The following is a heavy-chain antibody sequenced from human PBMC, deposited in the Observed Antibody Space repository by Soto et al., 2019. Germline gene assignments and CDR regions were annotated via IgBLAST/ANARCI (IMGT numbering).Heavy chain of an antibody. CDR1: GFTFSSYW. V-gene: IGHV3-74*01. CDR3: AKGRGGGSGAFQH. CDR2: INSDESST. Sequence: ELQLVDSGGGLVQPGGSLRLSCAASGFTFSSYWMHWVRQAPGKGLVWVSHINSDESSTSYADSVKGRFTISRDNAKNTLYLQMSSLRAEDTAVYYCAKGRGGGSGAFQHWGQGTLVTVSS. D-gene: IGHD3-10*01. J-gene: IGHJ1*01.